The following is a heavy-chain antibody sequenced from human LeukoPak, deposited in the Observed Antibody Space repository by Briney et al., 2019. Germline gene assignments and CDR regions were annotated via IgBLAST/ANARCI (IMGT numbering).Heavy chain of an antibody. CDR2: ISWNSGSI. CDR1: GFTFDDYA. D-gene: IGHD3-22*01. Sequence: GGSLRLSCSASGFTFDDYAMHWVRQAPGKGLERVSGISWNSGSIGYADSVKGRFTISRDNAKSSLYLQMNSLRAEDTALYYCAKDSSGYYRHFDYWGQGTLVTVSS. J-gene: IGHJ4*02. V-gene: IGHV3-9*01. CDR3: AKDSSGYYRHFDY.